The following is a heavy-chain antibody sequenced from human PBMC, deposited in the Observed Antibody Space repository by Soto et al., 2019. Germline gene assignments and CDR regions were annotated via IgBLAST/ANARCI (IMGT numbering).Heavy chain of an antibody. Sequence: QVQLQESGPGLVKPSETLSLTCTVSGGSVSSGNYYWSWIRQPPGKGLEWIGFIYYTGSTSYNPSRRSRVTISMDPSKNQFSLKLTSVTAADTAVYYCASALYCSGGSCSFDPWGQGTLVTVSS. CDR1: GGSVSSGNYY. J-gene: IGHJ5*02. CDR3: ASALYCSGGSCSFDP. D-gene: IGHD2-15*01. V-gene: IGHV4-61*01. CDR2: IYYTGST.